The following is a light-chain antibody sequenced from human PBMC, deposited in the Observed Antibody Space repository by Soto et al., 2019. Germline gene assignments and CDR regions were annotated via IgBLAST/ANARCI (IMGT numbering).Light chain of an antibody. CDR3: QQYYSTPLT. CDR2: WAS. CDR1: QSVLYSSNNKNY. Sequence: DIVMTQSPDSLAVSLGERATINCKSSQSVLYSSNNKNYLAWYQQKPGQPPKLLFYWASTRESGVPDRFSGSGSGTDFTLTISSLQAEDVAVYYCQQYYSTPLTFGGGTQVEIK. J-gene: IGKJ4*01. V-gene: IGKV4-1*01.